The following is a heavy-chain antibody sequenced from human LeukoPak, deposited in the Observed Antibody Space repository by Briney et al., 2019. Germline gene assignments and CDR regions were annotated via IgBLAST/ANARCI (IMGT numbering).Heavy chain of an antibody. CDR1: GYTFSNYY. J-gene: IGHJ4*02. D-gene: IGHD5-24*01. V-gene: IGHV1-46*01. Sequence: ASVKVSCKASGYTFSNYYIHWVRQAPGQGLEWMGIIGGSTNYAQKFQGRVTMTRDTSTSTVYMELSSLRSEDTAVYYCARVRDGYNDAYDIWGQGTLVTVSS. CDR3: ARVRDGYNDAYDI. CDR2: IGGST.